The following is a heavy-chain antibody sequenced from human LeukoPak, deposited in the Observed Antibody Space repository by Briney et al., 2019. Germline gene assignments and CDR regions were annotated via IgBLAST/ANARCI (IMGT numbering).Heavy chain of an antibody. CDR2: IDGDGSST. CDR1: GFTFSSYW. Sequence: GGSLRLSCAASGFTFSSYWMHWVRQAPGKGLVWVSRIDGDGSSTGYADSVKGRFTICRDNAKNTMYLQMNSLRAEDTAVYYCARELGYCSGGSCYPGSHWGQGTLVTVSS. D-gene: IGHD2-15*01. J-gene: IGHJ4*02. V-gene: IGHV3-74*01. CDR3: ARELGYCSGGSCYPGSH.